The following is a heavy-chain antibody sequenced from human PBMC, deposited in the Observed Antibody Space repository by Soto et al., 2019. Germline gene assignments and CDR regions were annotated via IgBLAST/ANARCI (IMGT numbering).Heavy chain of an antibody. CDR3: ARDGADILTCYYYYYGMDV. J-gene: IGHJ6*02. D-gene: IGHD3-9*01. Sequence: EVQLVESGGGLVKPGGSLRLSCAASGFTFSSYSMNWVRQAPGKGLEWVSSISSSSSYIYYADSVKGRFTISRDNAKNSLYLQMNSLRAEDTAVYYCARDGADILTCYYYYYGMDVWGQGTTVTVSS. V-gene: IGHV3-21*01. CDR2: ISSSSSYI. CDR1: GFTFSSYS.